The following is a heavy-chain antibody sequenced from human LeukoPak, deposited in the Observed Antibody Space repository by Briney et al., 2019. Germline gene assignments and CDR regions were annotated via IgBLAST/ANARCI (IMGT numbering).Heavy chain of an antibody. J-gene: IGHJ6*03. D-gene: IGHD2-15*01. CDR2: ISSSSSTI. Sequence: GGSLRLSCAASGFTFSTYRMKWVRQAPRKGLEWVSYISSSSSTIYYADSVKGRFSISRDNAKKSLYLQMNSLRAEDTAVYYCARSGTRLYYYMDVWGKGTTVTVSS. CDR3: ARSGTRLYYYMDV. CDR1: GFTFSTYR. V-gene: IGHV3-48*01.